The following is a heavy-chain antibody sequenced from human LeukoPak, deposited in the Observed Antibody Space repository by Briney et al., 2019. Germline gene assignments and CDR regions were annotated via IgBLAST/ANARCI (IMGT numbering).Heavy chain of an antibody. CDR1: GFTFSSYS. V-gene: IGHV3-21*01. Sequence: GGSLRLSCAASGFTFSSYSMNWVRQAPGKGLEWVSSISSSSSYIYYADSVKGRFTISRDNAKNSLYLQMNSPRAEDTAVYYCARDSSGWQRFDYWGQGTLVTVSS. D-gene: IGHD6-19*01. CDR3: ARDSSGWQRFDY. J-gene: IGHJ4*02. CDR2: ISSSSSYI.